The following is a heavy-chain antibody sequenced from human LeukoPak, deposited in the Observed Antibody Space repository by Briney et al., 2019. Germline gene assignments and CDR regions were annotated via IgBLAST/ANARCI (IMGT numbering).Heavy chain of an antibody. V-gene: IGHV3-21*01. CDR2: ISSSSSYI. D-gene: IGHD6-19*01. CDR3: ARDRGIAVAGTGNSFDY. Sequence: GGSLRLSCAASGFTFSSYSMNWVRQAPGKGLEWVSPISSSSSYIYYADSVKGRFTISRDNAKNSLYLQMNSLRAEDTAVYYCARDRGIAVAGTGNSFDYWGQGTLVTVSS. CDR1: GFTFSSYS. J-gene: IGHJ4*02.